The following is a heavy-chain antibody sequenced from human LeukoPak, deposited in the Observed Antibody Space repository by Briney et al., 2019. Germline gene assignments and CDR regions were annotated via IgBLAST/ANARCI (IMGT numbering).Heavy chain of an antibody. CDR1: GDSVSSNTAA. J-gene: IGHJ4*02. Sequence: SQTLSLTCGISGDSVSSNTAAWNWIRQPPSRGLEWLGRTYYRSKWYNNYAASVKSRITINSDSSKNQVSLQLNSVTPEDTAMYYCARENSRGRFDYWGQGTLVTVSS. CDR3: ARENSRGRFDY. V-gene: IGHV6-1*01. D-gene: IGHD6-19*01. CDR2: TYYRSKWYN.